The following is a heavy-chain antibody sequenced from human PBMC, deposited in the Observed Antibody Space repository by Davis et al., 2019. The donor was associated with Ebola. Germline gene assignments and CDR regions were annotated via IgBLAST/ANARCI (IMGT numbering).Heavy chain of an antibody. V-gene: IGHV3-7*03. CDR3: ARGRWLRFYYFDY. Sequence: LSLTCAASGFTFSSYWMSWVRQAPGKGLEWVANIKQDGSEKYYVDSVKGRFTISRDNAKNSLYLQMNSLRAEDTAVYYCARGRWLRFYYFDYWGQGTLVTVSS. D-gene: IGHD5-12*01. CDR2: IKQDGSEK. CDR1: GFTFSSYW. J-gene: IGHJ4*02.